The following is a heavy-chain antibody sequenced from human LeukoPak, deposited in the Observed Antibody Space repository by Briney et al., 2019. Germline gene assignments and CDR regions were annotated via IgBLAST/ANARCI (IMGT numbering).Heavy chain of an antibody. CDR1: GFTISDYP. Sequence: PGGSLRLSCVASGFTISDYPMNWVRQPPGKGLEWVSLISTSGLTYYADSVKGRFTISRDNSKNTLYLQMSGLRADDTAVYYCAKDLDSSGRLGDNSWLDPWGQGTLVTVSS. V-gene: IGHV3-23*01. J-gene: IGHJ5*02. D-gene: IGHD3-22*01. CDR3: AKDLDSSGRLGDNSWLDP. CDR2: ISTSGLT.